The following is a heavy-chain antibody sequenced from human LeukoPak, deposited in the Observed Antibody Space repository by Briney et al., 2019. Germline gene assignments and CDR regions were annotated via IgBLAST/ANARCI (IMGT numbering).Heavy chain of an antibody. CDR3: AKGIEVAGRWSKDY. J-gene: IGHJ4*02. CDR2: ISWNSGSI. CDR1: GFTFDDYA. D-gene: IGHD6-19*01. Sequence: EAGGSLRLSCTASGFTFDDYAMHWVRQAPGKGLEWVSGISWNSGSIGYADSVKGRFTISRDNAKNSLYLQMNSLRTEDTALYYCAKGIEVAGRWSKDYWGQGTLVTVSS. V-gene: IGHV3-9*01.